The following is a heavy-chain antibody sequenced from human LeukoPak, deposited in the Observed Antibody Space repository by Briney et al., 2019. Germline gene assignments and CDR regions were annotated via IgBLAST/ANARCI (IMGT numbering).Heavy chain of an antibody. CDR1: GFTFSSYG. D-gene: IGHD3-22*01. CDR2: IRYDGSNK. V-gene: IGHV3-30*02. J-gene: IGHJ6*03. CDR3: ATLWGGYDSSGLYYYYMDV. Sequence: GGSLRLSCAASGFTFSSYGMHWVRQAPGKGLEWVAFIRYDGSNKYYADSVKGRFTISRDNSKNTLYLQMNSLRAEDTAVYYCATLWGGYDSSGLYYYYMDVWGKGTTVTVSS.